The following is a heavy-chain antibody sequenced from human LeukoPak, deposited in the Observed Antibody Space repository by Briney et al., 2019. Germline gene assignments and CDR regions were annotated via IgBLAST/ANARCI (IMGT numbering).Heavy chain of an antibody. Sequence: GGSLRLSCAASGFTFITYWMHWVRQAPGKGLVWVSSINSDGSTTTYADPVKGRFTISRDNAKNMVYLQMNSLRAEDTAVYYCARAFGSGSQVINYFDFWGQGTLVTVSP. D-gene: IGHD3-10*01. CDR1: GFTFITYW. CDR3: ARAFGSGSQVINYFDF. V-gene: IGHV3-74*01. J-gene: IGHJ4*02. CDR2: INSDGSTT.